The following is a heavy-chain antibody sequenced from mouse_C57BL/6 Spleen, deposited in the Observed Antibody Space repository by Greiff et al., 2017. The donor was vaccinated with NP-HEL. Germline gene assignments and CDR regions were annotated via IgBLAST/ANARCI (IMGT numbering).Heavy chain of an antibody. CDR2: IDPSDSYT. CDR3: AINTTGAMDY. J-gene: IGHJ4*01. D-gene: IGHD1-1*01. Sequence: VQLQQPGAELVMPGASVKLSCKASGYTFTSYWMHWVKQRPGQGLEWIGEIDPSDSYTNYNQKFKGKSTLTVDKSSSTAYMQLSSLTSEDSAVYYCAINTTGAMDYWGQGTSVTVSS. V-gene: IGHV1-69*01. CDR1: GYTFTSYW.